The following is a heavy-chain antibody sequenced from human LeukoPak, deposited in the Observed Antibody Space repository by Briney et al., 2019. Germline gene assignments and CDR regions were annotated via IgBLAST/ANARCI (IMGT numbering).Heavy chain of an antibody. J-gene: IGHJ4*02. D-gene: IGHD6-13*01. Sequence: PGGSLRLSCAASGFTFSSYAMSWVRQAPGKGLEWVSLISGSGDSTYYADSVKGRFIISRDNSKNTLYLQMNSLRAEDTAVYYCAKGHSSSWYAWWGQGTLVTVSS. CDR3: AKGHSSSWYAW. V-gene: IGHV3-23*01. CDR1: GFTFSSYA. CDR2: ISGSGDST.